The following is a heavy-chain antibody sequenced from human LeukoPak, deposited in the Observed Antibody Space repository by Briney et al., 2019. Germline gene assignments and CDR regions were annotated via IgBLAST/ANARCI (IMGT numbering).Heavy chain of an antibody. CDR2: IIPIFGTA. V-gene: IGHV1-69*01. CDR3: AVNYYGSGSYQPSITTV. D-gene: IGHD3-10*01. CDR1: GGTFSSYA. J-gene: IGHJ3*01. Sequence: SVKVSCKASGGTFSSYAISWVRQAPGQGLEWMGGIIPIFGTANYAQKFQGRVTITADESTSTAYMELSSLRSEDTAVYYCAVNYYGSGSYQPSITTVWGQGTMVTVSS.